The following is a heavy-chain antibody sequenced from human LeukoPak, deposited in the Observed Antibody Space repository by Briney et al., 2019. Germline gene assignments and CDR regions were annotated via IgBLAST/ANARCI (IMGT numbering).Heavy chain of an antibody. CDR2: ISSSGSTI. D-gene: IGHD6-19*01. V-gene: IGHV3-11*01. J-gene: IGHJ4*02. CDR3: ARDLAVAVFSDY. CDR1: GFTFSDYY. Sequence: GGSPRPSCAASGFTFSDYYMSWIRQAPGKGLEWVSYISSSGSTIYYADSVKGRFTISRDNAKNSLYLQMNSLRAEDTAVYYCARDLAVAVFSDYWGQGTLVTVSS.